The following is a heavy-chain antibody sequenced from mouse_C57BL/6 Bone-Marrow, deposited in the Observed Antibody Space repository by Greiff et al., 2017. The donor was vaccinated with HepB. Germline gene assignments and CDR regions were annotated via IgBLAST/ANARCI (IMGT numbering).Heavy chain of an antibody. CDR1: GYTFTSYW. CDR2: IYPGSGST. J-gene: IGHJ1*03. D-gene: IGHD1-1*01. Sequence: LQPGAELVKPGASVKMSCKASGYTFTSYWITWVKQRPGQGLEWIGDIYPGSGSTNYNEKFKSKATLTVDTSSSTAYMQLSSLTSEDSAVYYCARGRVITTVVAHWYFDVGGTGTTVTVSS. CDR3: ARGRVITTVVAHWYFDV. V-gene: IGHV1-55*01.